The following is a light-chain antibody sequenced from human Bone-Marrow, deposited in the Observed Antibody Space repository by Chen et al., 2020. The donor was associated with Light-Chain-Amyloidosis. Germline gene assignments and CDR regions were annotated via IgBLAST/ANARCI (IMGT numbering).Light chain of an antibody. V-gene: IGKV3-20*01. J-gene: IGKJ2*01. CDR2: GAS. Sequence: EIVLTQSPGTLSLSPGERATLSCRASQSVSSSYLAWYQQKPGQAPRLLIYGASSRATGIPDRFSGSGSGTDFTLTRSRLEPEDFAVYYCQQYGSSPRTFGQGTKLEIK. CDR3: QQYGSSPRT. CDR1: QSVSSSY.